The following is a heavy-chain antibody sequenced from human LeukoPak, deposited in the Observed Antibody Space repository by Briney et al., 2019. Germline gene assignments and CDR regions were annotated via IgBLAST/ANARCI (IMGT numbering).Heavy chain of an antibody. V-gene: IGHV4-59*12. CDR1: GVSINPFY. CDR3: AREYSSSSVWFDP. CDR2: IYYTGKT. D-gene: IGHD6-6*01. J-gene: IGHJ5*02. Sequence: ETLSLTCTVSGVSINPFYWTWIRQSPGKGLEWIGYIYYTGKTNYNPSLESRVTMSVDKSKNQFSLKLSSVTAADAAVYYCAREYSSSSVWFDPWGQGTLVTVSS.